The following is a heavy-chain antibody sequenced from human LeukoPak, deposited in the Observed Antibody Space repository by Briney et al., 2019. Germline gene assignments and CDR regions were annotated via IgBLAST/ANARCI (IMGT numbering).Heavy chain of an antibody. CDR3: ASMVDTAMVTSAFDI. CDR2: IIPILGIA. V-gene: IGHV1-69*04. Sequence: SVKVSCKASGGTFSSYAISWVRQAPGQGLEWTGRIIPILGIANYAQKFQGRVTITADKSTSTAYMELSSLRSEDTAVYYCASMVDTAMVTSAFDIWGQGTMVTVSS. J-gene: IGHJ3*02. D-gene: IGHD5-18*01. CDR1: GGTFSSYA.